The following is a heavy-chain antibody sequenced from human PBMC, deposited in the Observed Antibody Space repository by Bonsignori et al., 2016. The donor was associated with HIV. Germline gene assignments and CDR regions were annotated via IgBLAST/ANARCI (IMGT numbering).Heavy chain of an antibody. Sequence: VRQAPGKGLEWVAYIGYNGGLRHYAESVEGRFTISRDNSRNTLYLQMNGLRVDDTAIYYCAKDHYYDAAGYHHLDYWGQGVRVTVSS. D-gene: IGHD3-22*01. CDR3: AKDHYYDAAGYHHLDY. V-gene: IGHV3-30*02. J-gene: IGHJ4*02. CDR2: IGYNGGLR.